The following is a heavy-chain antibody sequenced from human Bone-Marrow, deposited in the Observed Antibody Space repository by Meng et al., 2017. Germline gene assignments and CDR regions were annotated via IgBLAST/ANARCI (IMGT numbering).Heavy chain of an antibody. J-gene: IGHJ4*02. CDR3: RLAYCMGDCVDY. Sequence: QVQVQQWGAGRLKPSETLSLTCAFYGVSFSAYDWSWIRQPPGKGLEWLGQINHSGSTNDNPSLKSRVTISIDTSRNQLSLKLSSVTAADTAVYYCRLAYCMGDCVDYWGQGTLVTVSS. D-gene: IGHD2-21*01. CDR1: GVSFSAYD. V-gene: IGHV4-34*01. CDR2: INHSGST.